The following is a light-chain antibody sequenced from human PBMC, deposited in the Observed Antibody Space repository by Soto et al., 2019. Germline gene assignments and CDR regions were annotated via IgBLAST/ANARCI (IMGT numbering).Light chain of an antibody. CDR2: HAY. V-gene: IGKV1-5*01. Sequence: DIQMTQSPSTLSASVGDIFTVTCRAIQSISSWLAWYQQKPGKAPKLLIYHAYSLESGVPSRFSGSESGTEFTLTINSLQPDDFATYYCQQYNSYPWTFGQGTKVDIK. CDR3: QQYNSYPWT. CDR1: QSISSW. J-gene: IGKJ1*01.